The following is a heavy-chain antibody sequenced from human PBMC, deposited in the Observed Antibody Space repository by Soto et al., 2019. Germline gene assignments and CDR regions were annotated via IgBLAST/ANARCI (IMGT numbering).Heavy chain of an antibody. CDR1: GFTFDDYT. CDR3: AKGFRSGYDYKAVDI. D-gene: IGHD5-12*01. V-gene: IGHV3-9*01. J-gene: IGHJ3*02. CDR2: ISWDSGRL. Sequence: PGGSLRLSCAASGFTFDDYTIHWVRQAPGRGLEWVSGISWDSGRLVYADSVEGRFTISRNNAKSFLYLQMSSLRAEDTAFYYCAKGFRSGYDYKAVDIRGQGTMVTVSS.